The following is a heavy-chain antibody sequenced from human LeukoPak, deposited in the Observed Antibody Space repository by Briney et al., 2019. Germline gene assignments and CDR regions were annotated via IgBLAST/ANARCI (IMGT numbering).Heavy chain of an antibody. CDR1: GFTFSDAW. CDR2: IKNKVDGGTT. CDR3: TTRGGLGY. D-gene: IGHD3-10*01. Sequence: GGSLRLSCAGSGFTFSDAWMSGVRHAPGQGLEWVGRIKNKVDGGTTDYAAPAKGRFTISRDDAKNIAYLQMSSLKIEDTGVYYCTTRGGLGYWGQGTLVTVSS. V-gene: IGHV3-15*01. J-gene: IGHJ4*02.